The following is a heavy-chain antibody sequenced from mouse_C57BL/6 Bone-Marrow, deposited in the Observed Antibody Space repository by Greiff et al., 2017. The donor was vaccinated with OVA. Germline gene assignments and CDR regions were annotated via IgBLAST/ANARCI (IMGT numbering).Heavy chain of an antibody. Sequence: VQLKQPGAELVKPGASVKLSCKASGYTFTSYWMHWVKQRPGRGLEWIGRIDPNSGGTKYNEKFKSKATLTVDKPSSTAYMQLSSLTSEDSAVYYCARGRLLAWFAYWGQGTLVTVSA. CDR3: ARGRLLAWFAY. CDR2: IDPNSGGT. D-gene: IGHD1-1*01. V-gene: IGHV1-72*01. J-gene: IGHJ3*01. CDR1: GYTFTSYW.